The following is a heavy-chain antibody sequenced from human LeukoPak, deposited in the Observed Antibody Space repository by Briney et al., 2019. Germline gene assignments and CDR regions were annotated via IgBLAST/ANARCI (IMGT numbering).Heavy chain of an antibody. D-gene: IGHD3-22*01. Sequence: SVKVSCKASGGTFSSYTISWVRQAPGQGLEWMGRIIPILGIANYAQKFQGRVTITADKSTSTAYMELSSLRSEDTAVYYCAGRTYYYDSSGYHWGQGTLSPSPQ. CDR1: GGTFSSYT. V-gene: IGHV1-69*02. J-gene: IGHJ4*02. CDR3: AGRTYYYDSSGYH. CDR2: IIPILGIA.